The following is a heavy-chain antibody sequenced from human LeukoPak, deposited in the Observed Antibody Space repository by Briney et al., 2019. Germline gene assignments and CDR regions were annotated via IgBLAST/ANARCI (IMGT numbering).Heavy chain of an antibody. CDR2: INHSGST. CDR3: ASSLGAYQLLSF. J-gene: IGHJ4*02. Sequence: SETLSLTCAVYGGSFSGYYWSWIRQPPGKGLEWIGEINHSGSTNYNPSLKSRVTISVDTSKNQFSLKLSSVTAADTAVYYCASSLGAYQLLSFWGQGTLVTVSS. CDR1: GGSFSGYY. V-gene: IGHV4-34*01. D-gene: IGHD2-2*01.